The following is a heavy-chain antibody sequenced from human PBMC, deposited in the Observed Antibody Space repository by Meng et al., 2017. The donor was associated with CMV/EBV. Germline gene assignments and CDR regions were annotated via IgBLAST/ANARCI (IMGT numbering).Heavy chain of an antibody. CDR1: GFTFSNAW. CDR3: TTAAYYDFWSGYDLNYFDY. V-gene: IGHV3-15*01. Sequence: GESLKISCAASGFTFSNAWMSWVRQAPGKGLEWVGRIKSKTDGGPTDYAAPVKGRFTISRDESKNTLYLQMNSLKTEDTAVYYCTTAAYYDFWSGYDLNYFDYWGQGTLVTVSS. CDR2: IKSKTDGGPT. J-gene: IGHJ4*02. D-gene: IGHD3-3*01.